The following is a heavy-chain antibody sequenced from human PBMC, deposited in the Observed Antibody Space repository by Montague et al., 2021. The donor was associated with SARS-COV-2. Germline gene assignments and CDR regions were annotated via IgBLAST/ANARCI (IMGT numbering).Heavy chain of an antibody. V-gene: IGHV4-4*07. CDR2: MHFTGKT. D-gene: IGHD3-10*01. J-gene: IGHJ4*02. CDR1: GDSITNHH. Sequence: SETLSLTCTVSGDSITNHHWSWIRQPAGKGLEWIGRMHFTGKTNFSPFFSSRLTMSAATSKNQFSLNLTSATAAATAISFCARDRFDFGAGRQGTIDFWGQGTLVTVSS. CDR3: ARDRFDFGAGRQGTIDF.